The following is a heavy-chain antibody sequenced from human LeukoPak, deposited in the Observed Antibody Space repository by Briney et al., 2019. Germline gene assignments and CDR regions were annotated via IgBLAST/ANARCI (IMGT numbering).Heavy chain of an antibody. CDR2: ISYDGSNK. D-gene: IGHD6-19*01. V-gene: IGHV3-30*18. Sequence: GGSLRLSCAASGFTFSSYGMHWVRQAPGKGLEWVAVISYDGSNKYYADSVKGRFTISRDNSKNTLYLQMNSLRAEDTAVYYCAKSGSGWTLDYWGQGTLVTVSS. CDR3: AKSGSGWTLDY. CDR1: GFTFSSYG. J-gene: IGHJ4*02.